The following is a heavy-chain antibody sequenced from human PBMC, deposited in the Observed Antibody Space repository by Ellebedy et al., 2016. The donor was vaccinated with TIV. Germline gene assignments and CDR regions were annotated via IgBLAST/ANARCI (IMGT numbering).Heavy chain of an antibody. V-gene: IGHV1-69*13. Sequence: SVKVSXKASGGTFSSYPLSWVRQGPGQGLQLMGVIIPLFGGPHYAQDFQGRVTITADASTTTAYMELSSLRSEDSAVYFCARGSRSGSYYSPFDHWGQGTLVTVSS. CDR1: GGTFSSYP. CDR2: IIPLFGGP. CDR3: ARGSRSGSYYSPFDH. J-gene: IGHJ4*02. D-gene: IGHD3-10*01.